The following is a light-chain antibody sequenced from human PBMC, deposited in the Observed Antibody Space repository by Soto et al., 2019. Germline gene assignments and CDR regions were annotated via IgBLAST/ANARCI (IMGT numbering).Light chain of an antibody. J-gene: IGLJ1*01. Sequence: QSALTQPRSVSGSPGQSVTISCTGTSSDVGGYNFVSWYHQHPGKAPKLMIYDVSKRPSGVPDHFSGSKSGNTASLTISGLQAEDEADYYCCSYAGSYTYVFGTGTKVTVL. CDR1: SSDVGGYNF. CDR3: CSYAGSYTYV. CDR2: DVS. V-gene: IGLV2-11*01.